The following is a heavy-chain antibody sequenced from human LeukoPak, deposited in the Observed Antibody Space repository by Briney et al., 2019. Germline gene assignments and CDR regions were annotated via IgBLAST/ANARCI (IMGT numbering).Heavy chain of an antibody. CDR1: GFTFSSYS. Sequence: PGGSLRLSCAASGFTFSSYSMNWVRQAPGKGLEWVSSISSSSSYIYYADSVKGRFTISRDNAKNSLYLQMNSLRAEDTAVYFCARGKNHWRNYYYYMDVWGKGTTVTVSS. D-gene: IGHD1-1*01. CDR2: ISSSSSYI. CDR3: ARGKNHWRNYYYYMDV. V-gene: IGHV3-21*01. J-gene: IGHJ6*03.